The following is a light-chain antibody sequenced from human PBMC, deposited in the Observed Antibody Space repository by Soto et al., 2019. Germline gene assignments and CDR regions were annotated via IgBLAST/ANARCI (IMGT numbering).Light chain of an antibody. Sequence: AIQMTQSPSSLSASVGDRVTITCRASQDIGNDLGWYQQKPGKAPKLLIYAASSLECGVPSRFSGSGSGTDFTLTISSLQPEDFATYYCLQDYNRPYTFGQGSRLEIK. V-gene: IGKV1-6*01. J-gene: IGKJ2*01. CDR2: AAS. CDR1: QDIGND. CDR3: LQDYNRPYT.